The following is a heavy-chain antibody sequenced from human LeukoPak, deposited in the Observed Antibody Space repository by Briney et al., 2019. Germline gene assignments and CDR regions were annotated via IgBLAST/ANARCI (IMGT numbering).Heavy chain of an antibody. D-gene: IGHD1-26*01. CDR2: IYYSEST. Sequence: PSETLSLTCTVSGGSISSYYWSWIRQPPGKGLEWIGYIYYSESTNYNPSLKSRVTISVDTPKNQFSLKLSSVTAADTAVYYCASREIVGASTFAYWGQGTLVTVSS. V-gene: IGHV4-59*01. CDR3: ASREIVGASTFAY. J-gene: IGHJ4*02. CDR1: GGSISSYY.